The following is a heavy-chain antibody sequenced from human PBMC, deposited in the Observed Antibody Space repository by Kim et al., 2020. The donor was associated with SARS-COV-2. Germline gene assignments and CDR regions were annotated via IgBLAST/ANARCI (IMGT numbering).Heavy chain of an antibody. CDR3: AKDPYGDYRTGSYFDY. CDR1: GFTFSTYA. Sequence: GGSLRLSCAASGFTFSTYAMTWVRQAPGKGLEWVSGISGSGGGTFYADSVKGRFTISRDNSKNTLYLQMNSLRADDTAVYYCAKDPYGDYRTGSYFDYWG. D-gene: IGHD4-17*01. J-gene: IGHJ4*01. V-gene: IGHV3-23*01. CDR2: ISGSGGGT.